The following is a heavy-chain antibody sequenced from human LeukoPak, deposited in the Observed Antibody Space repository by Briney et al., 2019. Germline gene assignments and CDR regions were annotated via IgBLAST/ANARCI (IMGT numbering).Heavy chain of an antibody. CDR1: GHTLTELS. CDR3: ATGPLSLRFLEWLTN. J-gene: IGHJ4*02. V-gene: IGHV1-24*01. Sequence: ASVKVSCKVSGHTLTELSMHWVRQAPGKGLEWMGGFDPEDGETIYAQKFQGRVTMTEDTSTDTAYMELSSLRSEDTAVYYCATGPLSLRFLEWLTNWGQGTLVTVSS. CDR2: FDPEDGET. D-gene: IGHD3-3*01.